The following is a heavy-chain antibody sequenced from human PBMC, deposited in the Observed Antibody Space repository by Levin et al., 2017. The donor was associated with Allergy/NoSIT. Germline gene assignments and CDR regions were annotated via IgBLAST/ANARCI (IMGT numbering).Heavy chain of an antibody. CDR2: ISYDGSNK. Sequence: SCAASGFTFSSYAMHWVRQAPGKGLEWVAVISYDGSNKYYADSVKGRFTISRDNSKNTLYLQMNSLRAEDTAVYYCARVWVKVGDYWGQGTLVTVSS. V-gene: IGHV3-30-3*01. CDR1: GFTFSSYA. D-gene: IGHD1-26*01. CDR3: ARVWVKVGDY. J-gene: IGHJ4*02.